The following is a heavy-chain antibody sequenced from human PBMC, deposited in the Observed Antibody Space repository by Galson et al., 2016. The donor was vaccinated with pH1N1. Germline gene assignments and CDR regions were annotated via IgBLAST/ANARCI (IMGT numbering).Heavy chain of an antibody. D-gene: IGHD6-19*01. CDR3: ARHSPGRAVGVFDC. CDR2: TYYRSRWFY. CDR1: GDSVSSNSAA. V-gene: IGHV6-1*01. Sequence: CAISGDSVSSNSAAWNWIRQSPSRGLEWLGRTYYRSRWFYNYAVSVQGRITINLDTSKNQFSLQLNSVTPEDTAVYYCARHSPGRAVGVFDCWGQGTLVTVSS. J-gene: IGHJ4*02.